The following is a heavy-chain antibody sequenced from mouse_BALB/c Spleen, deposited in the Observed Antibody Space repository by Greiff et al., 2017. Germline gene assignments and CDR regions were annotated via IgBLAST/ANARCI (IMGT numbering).Heavy chain of an antibody. J-gene: IGHJ3*01. Sequence: VQLQQSGPELVKPGASVKISCKASGYTFTDYNMHWVKQSHGKSLEWIGYIYPYNGGTGYNQKFKSKATLTVDNSSSTAYMELRSLTSEDSAVYYCAPRMITTFAYWGQGTLVTVSA. CDR2: IYPYNGGT. D-gene: IGHD2-4*01. V-gene: IGHV1S29*02. CDR3: APRMITTFAY. CDR1: GYTFTDYN.